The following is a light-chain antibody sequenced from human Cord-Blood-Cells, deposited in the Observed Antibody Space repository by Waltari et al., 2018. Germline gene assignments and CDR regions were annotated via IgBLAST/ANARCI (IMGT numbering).Light chain of an antibody. CDR1: SSDVGGYNY. J-gene: IGLJ2*01. Sequence: QSALTQPASVSGSPGKSITISCTGTSSDVGGYNYVSWYQQHPGKAPILMFYDVSNRPAGVSNRVSGSTSGNAASLTISGLQAEDEADYYCSSYTSSSTLVFGGGTKLTVL. CDR2: DVS. CDR3: SSYTSSSTLV. V-gene: IGLV2-14*01.